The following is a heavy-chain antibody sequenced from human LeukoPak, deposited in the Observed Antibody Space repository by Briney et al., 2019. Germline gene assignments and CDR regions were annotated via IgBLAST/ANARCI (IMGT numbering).Heavy chain of an antibody. CDR3: ARYRLRLGGYFDY. D-gene: IGHD3-16*01. CDR1: GGSINSYY. V-gene: IGHV4-59*01. J-gene: IGHJ4*02. CDR2: IYYSGCT. Sequence: SETLSLTCTVSGGSINSYYWSWIRQPPGKGLEWIGYIYYSGCTNYNPSLKSRVTISVDTSKNQFSLKLSSVTAADTAVYYCARYRLRLGGYFDYWGQGTLVTVSS.